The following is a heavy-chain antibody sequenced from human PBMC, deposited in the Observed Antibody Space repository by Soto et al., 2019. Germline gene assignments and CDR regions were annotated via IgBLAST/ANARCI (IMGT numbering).Heavy chain of an antibody. CDR3: AASKPSGIAAAGKNYYYGMDV. D-gene: IGHD6-13*01. CDR1: GGSISSYY. Sequence: PSETLSLTCTVSGGSISSYYWSWIRQPPGKGLEWIGYIYYSGSTNYNPSLKSRVTISVDTSKNQFSLKLSSVTAADTAVYYCAASKPSGIAAAGKNYYYGMDVWGQGTTVTVSS. CDR2: IYYSGST. J-gene: IGHJ6*02. V-gene: IGHV4-59*01.